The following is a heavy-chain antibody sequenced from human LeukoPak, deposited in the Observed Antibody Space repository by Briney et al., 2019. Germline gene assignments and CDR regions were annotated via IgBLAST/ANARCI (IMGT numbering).Heavy chain of an antibody. CDR2: IRSKAYGGTT. Sequence: GGSLRLSCTASGFTFGDYAMSWFRQAPGKGLEWVGFIRSKAYGGTTEYAASVKGRFTISRDDSKSIAYLQMNSLKTEDTAVYYCTRDMYGGSYYFDYWGQGTLVTVSS. D-gene: IGHD1-26*01. CDR3: TRDMYGGSYYFDY. J-gene: IGHJ4*02. CDR1: GFTFGDYA. V-gene: IGHV3-49*03.